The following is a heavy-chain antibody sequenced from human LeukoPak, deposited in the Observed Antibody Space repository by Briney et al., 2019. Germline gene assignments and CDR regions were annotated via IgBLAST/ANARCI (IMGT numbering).Heavy chain of an antibody. J-gene: IGHJ4*02. Sequence: PSETLSLTCAVYGGSFSGYYWSWIRQPPGKGLEWIGEINHSGSTNYNPSLKSRVTISVDTSKNQFSLKLSSVTAADTAVYYCARMAEKGSYPDYWGQGTLVTVSS. CDR1: GGSFSGYY. V-gene: IGHV4-34*01. CDR3: ARMAEKGSYPDY. CDR2: INHSGST. D-gene: IGHD1-26*01.